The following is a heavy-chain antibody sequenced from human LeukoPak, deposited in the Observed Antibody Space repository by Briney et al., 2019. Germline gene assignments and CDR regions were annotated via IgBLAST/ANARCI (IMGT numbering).Heavy chain of an antibody. V-gene: IGHV3-66*01. CDR2: IYSGGST. J-gene: IGHJ1*01. CDR3: TSDSYSPEYFQH. D-gene: IGHD2-15*01. Sequence: QPGGSLRLSCAASGFSVSNNYMSWVGQAPGKGLEWVSVIYSGGSTFYADSVKGRFTISRDNSKNTLYLQMNSLRAEDTAVYYCTSDSYSPEYFQHWGQGTLVTVSS. CDR1: GFSVSNNY.